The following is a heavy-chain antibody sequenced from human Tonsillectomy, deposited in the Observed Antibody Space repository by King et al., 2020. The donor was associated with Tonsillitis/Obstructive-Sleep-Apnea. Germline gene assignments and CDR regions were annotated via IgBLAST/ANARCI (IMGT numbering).Heavy chain of an antibody. D-gene: IGHD3-16*01. CDR1: GFNFNDYA. CDR3: AKDHMITFGGVIIDI. V-gene: IGHV3-9*01. Sequence: VQLVESGGGLVQPGRSLRLSCAASGFNFNDYAMHWVRQAPGKGLEWVSGINWNSGFIGYADSVKGRFTISRDNAKNSLYLQMNSLRAEYTALYYCAKDHMITFGGVIIDIWGQGTMVTVSS. CDR2: INWNSGFI. J-gene: IGHJ3*02.